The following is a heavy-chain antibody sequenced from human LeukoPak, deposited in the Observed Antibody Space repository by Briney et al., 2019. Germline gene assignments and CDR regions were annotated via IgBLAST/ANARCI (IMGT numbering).Heavy chain of an antibody. V-gene: IGHV4-59*08. CDR2: IHSSGST. D-gene: IGHD3-22*01. J-gene: IGHJ3*02. Sequence: SETLSLTCSVSGGSMSSYYWTWIRQPPGKGLEWIGFIHSSGSTHYTPPLNSRVTISLDTSKNQFSLKLSSVTAADTAVYYCAEYANYYDSSGYSLGFDIWGQGTMVTVSS. CDR3: AEYANYYDSSGYSLGFDI. CDR1: GGSMSSYY.